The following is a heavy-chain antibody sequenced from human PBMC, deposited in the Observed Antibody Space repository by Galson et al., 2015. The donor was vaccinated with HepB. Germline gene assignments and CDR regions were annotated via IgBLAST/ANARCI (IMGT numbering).Heavy chain of an antibody. J-gene: IGHJ4*02. CDR3: ARGRTTLRFLEWFDY. CDR2: ISSGADTI. Sequence: SLRLSCAASGFTFRDYYMSWIRQAPGKGLEWVSYISSGADTIYYPDSVKGRFTISRDDAKNSLYLQMNSLRADDTAVYYCARGRTTLRFLEWFDYWGQGTLVTVSS. CDR1: GFTFRDYY. V-gene: IGHV3-11*01. D-gene: IGHD3-3*01.